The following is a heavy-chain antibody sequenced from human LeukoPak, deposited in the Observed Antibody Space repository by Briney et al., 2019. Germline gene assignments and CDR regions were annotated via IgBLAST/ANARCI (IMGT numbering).Heavy chain of an antibody. J-gene: IGHJ4*02. CDR2: VLPIFNKT. D-gene: IGHD3-22*01. V-gene: IGHV1-69*05. CDR1: GGTFTNYA. Sequence: ASVRVSCKASGGTFTNYAINWVRQAPGQGLEWMGGVLPIFNKTNYAQTLQGRVTITTDEFRSAAYMELSSLRSEDTAVYYCVRDGRKYYDSSVLDYFDYWGQGTLVTVSS. CDR3: VRDGRKYYDSSVLDYFDY.